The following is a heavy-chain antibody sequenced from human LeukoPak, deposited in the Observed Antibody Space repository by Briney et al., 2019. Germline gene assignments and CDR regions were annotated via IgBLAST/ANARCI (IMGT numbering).Heavy chain of an antibody. CDR3: ARVFDPDDFWSGFSFGF. CDR1: GFIFTDYW. Sequence: GGSLRLSCAASGFIFTDYWLHWVRQAPGQGLQGVSRINHDGTSANYADSVKGRFTVSRDNAQNTLYLQMNSLRVDDTAVYYCARVFDPDDFWSGFSFGFWGRGTLVTASS. CDR2: INHDGTSA. V-gene: IGHV3-74*01. D-gene: IGHD3-3*01. J-gene: IGHJ4*02.